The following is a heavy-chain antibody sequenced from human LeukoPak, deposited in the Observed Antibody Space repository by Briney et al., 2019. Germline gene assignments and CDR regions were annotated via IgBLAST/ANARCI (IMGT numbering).Heavy chain of an antibody. Sequence: KSGGSLRLSCEASGFTFRTHSMNWVRQAPGKGLEWVSSITKSSTYVYYADSVKGRFTISRDNANNSLFLQMNNLGVDDTGVYYCARESGVRVWGQGTLVIVSS. CDR3: ARESGVRV. CDR1: GFTFRTHS. V-gene: IGHV3-21*04. J-gene: IGHJ4*02. D-gene: IGHD3-10*01. CDR2: ITKSSTYV.